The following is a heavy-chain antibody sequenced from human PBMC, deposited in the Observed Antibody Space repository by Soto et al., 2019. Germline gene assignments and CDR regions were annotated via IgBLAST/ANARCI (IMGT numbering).Heavy chain of an antibody. J-gene: IGHJ5*02. D-gene: IGHD3-10*01. CDR1: GGTFRSHD. Sequence: QVQLVQSGAEVKKPGSSLRVSCKASGGTFRSHDISWVRQAPGQGLEWIGGIIPIFGAAKYAQKFQGRVTITADESTSTAYMDLSSMRFEDAAVYYCASDDPSGWFDPWGQGTLVTVSS. V-gene: IGHV1-69*01. CDR2: IIPIFGAA. CDR3: ASDDPSGWFDP.